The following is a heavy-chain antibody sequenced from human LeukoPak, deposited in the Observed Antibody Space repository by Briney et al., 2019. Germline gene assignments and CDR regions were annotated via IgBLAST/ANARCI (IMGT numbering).Heavy chain of an antibody. V-gene: IGHV4-31*03. CDR1: GGSISSGGYY. CDR3: ARFQVSPYYFDY. Sequence: SKTLSLTCTVSGGSISSGGYYWSWIRQHPGKGLEWIGYIYYSGSTYCNPSLKSRVTISVDTSKSQFSLKLSSVTAADTAVYYCARFQVSPYYFDYWGQGTLVTVSS. CDR2: IYYSGST. J-gene: IGHJ4*02.